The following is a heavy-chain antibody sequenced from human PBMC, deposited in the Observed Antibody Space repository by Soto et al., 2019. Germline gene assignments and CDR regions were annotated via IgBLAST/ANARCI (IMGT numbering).Heavy chain of an antibody. CDR2: ISYSGST. V-gene: IGHV4-61*01. CDR3: VRGAAAGRSNWFDP. J-gene: IGHJ5*02. CDR1: GGSVSSSSYY. Sequence: PSETLSLTCTVSGGSVSSSSYYWGWVRQPPVKGLEWIAYISYSGSTNSHPALKSRVTISVDTSKNQFSLKLSSVTAADTAVYYCVRGAAAGRSNWFDPWGQGTLVTVSS. D-gene: IGHD3-16*01.